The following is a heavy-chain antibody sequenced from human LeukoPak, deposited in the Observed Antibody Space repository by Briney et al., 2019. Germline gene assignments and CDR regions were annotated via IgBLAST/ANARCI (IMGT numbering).Heavy chain of an antibody. CDR1: GGSISSYY. Sequence: KPSETLSLNCTVSGGSISSYYWSWIRQPPGKGLEWIGYIYYSGSTNYNPSLKSRVTISVDTSKNQFSLKLSSVTAADTAVYYCARGPPTMVVTPGFDYWGQGTLVTVSS. J-gene: IGHJ4*02. CDR2: IYYSGST. D-gene: IGHD4-23*01. CDR3: ARGPPTMVVTPGFDY. V-gene: IGHV4-59*01.